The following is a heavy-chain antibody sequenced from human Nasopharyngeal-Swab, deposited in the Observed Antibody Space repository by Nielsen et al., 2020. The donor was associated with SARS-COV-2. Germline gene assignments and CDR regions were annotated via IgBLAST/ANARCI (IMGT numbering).Heavy chain of an antibody. J-gene: IGHJ4*02. Sequence: SETLSLTCAVYGGSFSSYYWSWIRQPPGKGLEWIGYIYYSGSTNYNPSLKSRVTISVDTSKNQFSLKLSSVTAADTAVYYCARGGGSSSWVDYWGQGTLVTVSS. CDR2: IYYSGST. CDR3: ARGGGSSSWVDY. V-gene: IGHV4-59*01. CDR1: GGSFSSYY. D-gene: IGHD6-13*01.